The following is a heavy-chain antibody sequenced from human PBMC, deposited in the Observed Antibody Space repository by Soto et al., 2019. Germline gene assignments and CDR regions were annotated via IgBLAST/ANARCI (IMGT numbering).Heavy chain of an antibody. CDR3: ASRGRVVAASGGYYYYGMDV. J-gene: IGHJ6*02. Sequence: GESLKISCNGSGYSFTSYWIGWVRQMPGKGLEWMGIIYPGDSDTRYSPSFQGQVTISADKSISTAYLQWSSLKASDTAMYYCASRGRVVAASGGYYYYGMDVWGQGTTVTVSS. D-gene: IGHD2-15*01. V-gene: IGHV5-51*01. CDR2: IYPGDSDT. CDR1: GYSFTSYW.